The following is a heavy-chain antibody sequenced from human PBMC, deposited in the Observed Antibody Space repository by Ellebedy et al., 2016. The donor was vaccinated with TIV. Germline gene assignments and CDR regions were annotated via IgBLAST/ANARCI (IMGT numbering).Heavy chain of an antibody. Sequence: GGSLRLSXAASGFTFSAYYMDWVRQAPGKGLEWVGRSKNRGDGYTTEYAASVEGRFTISRDESKDSLFLQMNSLKIEDTAMYYCAREDWWRFDPWGQGTLVTVSS. J-gene: IGHJ5*02. D-gene: IGHD2-15*01. CDR1: GFTFSAYY. CDR2: SKNRGDGYTT. CDR3: AREDWWRFDP. V-gene: IGHV3-72*01.